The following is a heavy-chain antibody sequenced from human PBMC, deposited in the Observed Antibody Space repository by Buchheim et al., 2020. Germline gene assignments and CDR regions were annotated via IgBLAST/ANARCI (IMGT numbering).Heavy chain of an antibody. V-gene: IGHV4-59*01. J-gene: IGHJ4*02. CDR3: ARGFSAYDLYFDY. CDR1: GGAISSYY. CDR2: VHHDGST. D-gene: IGHD5-12*01. Sequence: QVQLQESGPGLVKPSETLSLTCTVSGGAISSYYWSWIRQSPGKGLEWIGYVHHDGSTSYNAALKSRVTMSVETSKNRFSLKLTSVTAADTAVYYCARGFSAYDLYFDYWGQGT.